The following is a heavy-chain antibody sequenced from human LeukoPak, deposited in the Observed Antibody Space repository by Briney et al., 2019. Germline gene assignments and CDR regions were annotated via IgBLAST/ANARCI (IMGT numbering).Heavy chain of an antibody. V-gene: IGHV4-59*01. CDR1: GGSISSYY. CDR3: ASHLVVVAAKVGLDWFDP. J-gene: IGHJ5*02. D-gene: IGHD2-15*01. Sequence: SETLSLTCTVSGGSISSYYWSWIRQPPGKGLEWIGYIYYSGSTNYNPSLKSRVTISVDTSKNQFSLKLSSVTAADTAVYYCASHLVVVAAKVGLDWFDPWGQGTLVTVSS. CDR2: IYYSGST.